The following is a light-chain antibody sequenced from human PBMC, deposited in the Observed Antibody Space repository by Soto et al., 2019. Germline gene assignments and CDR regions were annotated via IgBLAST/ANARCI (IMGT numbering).Light chain of an antibody. J-gene: IGLJ3*02. V-gene: IGLV6-57*01. CDR2: EGN. CDR3: HSYDSSNQV. CDR1: SGSISGNY. Sequence: NFMLTQPHSVSESPGKTVTISCTRSSGSISGNYVQWYQQRPGSSPTLVIYEGNQKPSGVPDRFSGSIDSSSNAASLTISGLKTGDEDDYYCHSYDSSNQVFGGGTKLTV.